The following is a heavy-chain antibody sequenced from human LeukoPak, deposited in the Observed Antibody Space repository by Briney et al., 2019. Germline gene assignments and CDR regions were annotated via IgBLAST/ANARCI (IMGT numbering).Heavy chain of an antibody. CDR3: ARDSSFGPPDWFDP. CDR1: GYAFSIYG. Sequence: ASVKVSFKSSGYAFSIYGIAWLRQAPGHGLEWMGWISAYNGNTSYAQNLYGRGTMTRDTTTNTNYMELRSQRSDDTDVYYCARDSSFGPPDWFDPWGQGTLVTV. D-gene: IGHD3/OR15-3a*01. J-gene: IGHJ5*02. V-gene: IGHV1-18*01. CDR2: ISAYNGNT.